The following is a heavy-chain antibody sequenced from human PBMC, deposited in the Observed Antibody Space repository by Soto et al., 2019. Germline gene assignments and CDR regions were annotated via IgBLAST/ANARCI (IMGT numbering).Heavy chain of an antibody. J-gene: IGHJ4*02. D-gene: IGHD5-18*01. Sequence: QVQLVQSGAEVRKPGSSVQVSCKASGSTFYTYTFSWVRQAPGQGLEWMGSITPIYPTTNYAEKFQGRLTVTADGSTNTAYMELNSLTSEDTAVYYCARIPRYSFPTSDDLDSWGQGTLVTVSS. CDR2: ITPIYPTT. V-gene: IGHV1-69*15. CDR3: ARIPRYSFPTSDDLDS. CDR1: GSTFYTYT.